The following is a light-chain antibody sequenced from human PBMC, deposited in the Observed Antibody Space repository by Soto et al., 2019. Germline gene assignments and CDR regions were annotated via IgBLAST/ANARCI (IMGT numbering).Light chain of an antibody. V-gene: IGLV2-11*01. CDR3: CSHSASYTFV. CDR2: DVT. CDR1: SSDVGGYNC. Sequence: QSALTQPRSVSGSPGRSVTISCTGTSSDVGGYNCVSWYQQHPGKAPQLIIYDVTQRPSGVPDRFSGSKSGNTASLSISGLQAEDEADYYCCSHSASYTFVFGTGTKVTVL. J-gene: IGLJ1*01.